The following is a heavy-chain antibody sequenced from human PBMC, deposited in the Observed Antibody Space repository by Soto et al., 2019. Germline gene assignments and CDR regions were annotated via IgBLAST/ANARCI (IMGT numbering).Heavy chain of an antibody. CDR2: IFHTGSA. Sequence: QVQLQESGPGLMKPSGTLSLTCAVSGGSITSNWWSWVRQPPGKGLEWIAEIFHTGSANYNPSLMGRLTISMDKSRNALSLNLSSVTAADTAVYYCARHIAVSGTRGFDHWGQGTLVTVSS. CDR3: ARHIAVSGTRGFDH. D-gene: IGHD2-21*01. V-gene: IGHV4-4*02. CDR1: GGSITSNW. J-gene: IGHJ4*02.